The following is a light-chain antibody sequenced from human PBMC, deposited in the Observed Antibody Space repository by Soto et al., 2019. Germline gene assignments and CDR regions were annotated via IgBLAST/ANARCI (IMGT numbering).Light chain of an antibody. Sequence: QSALTQPASVSGSHGQSITISCTGTSSDVGGYNYVSWYQQHPGKAPKLLIYDVSNRPSGVSNRFSGAKSGNTASLTISGLQAEDAAAYYCSSYTSSSTLVVFGGGTKLTVL. CDR3: SSYTSSSTLVV. J-gene: IGLJ2*01. V-gene: IGLV2-14*01. CDR2: DVS. CDR1: SSDVGGYNY.